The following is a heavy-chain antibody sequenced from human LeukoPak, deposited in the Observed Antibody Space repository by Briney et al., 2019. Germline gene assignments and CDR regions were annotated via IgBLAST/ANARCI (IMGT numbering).Heavy chain of an antibody. Sequence: ASVKVSCKASGYTFTSYGISWVRQAPGQGLEWMGWISAYNGNTNYAQKLQGRVTMTTDTSTSTAYMELRSLRSDDTAVYYCARDEYDFWSGYYTRYYFDYWGQGTLVTVSS. J-gene: IGHJ4*02. CDR3: ARDEYDFWSGYYTRYYFDY. V-gene: IGHV1-18*01. CDR1: GYTFTSYG. CDR2: ISAYNGNT. D-gene: IGHD3-3*01.